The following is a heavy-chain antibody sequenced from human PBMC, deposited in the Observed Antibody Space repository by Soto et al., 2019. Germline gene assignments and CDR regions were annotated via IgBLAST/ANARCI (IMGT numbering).Heavy chain of an antibody. Sequence: VQLVQSGAEEKKSGSSVKVSCKALGGTFSSDAISWVRQAPGQGLEWVGGIIPIFGTSKYAQKLQGRVTSSADTSTSTAYRELSILGSEDTATYYCARDPGRSTNRWRVRQVADGDYYVMDVWGQGTTVTVSS. CDR1: GGTFSSDA. D-gene: IGHD2-8*01. CDR3: ARDPGRSTNRWRVRQVADGDYYVMDV. CDR2: IIPIFGTS. V-gene: IGHV1-69*06. J-gene: IGHJ6*02.